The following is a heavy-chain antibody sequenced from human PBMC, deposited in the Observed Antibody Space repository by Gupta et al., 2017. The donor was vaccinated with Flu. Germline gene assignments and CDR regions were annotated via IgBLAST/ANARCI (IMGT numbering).Heavy chain of an antibody. D-gene: IGHD3-3*01. CDR1: GFTFSNYW. CDR3: ARVMRMMIFGVVRPSHYYYGVDV. J-gene: IGHJ6*02. CDR2: IKEDGSEK. V-gene: IGHV3-7*01. Sequence: EVQLVESGGGLVQPGGSLRLSCVASGFTFSNYWMSWVRQAPGKGLEWVANIKEDGSEKYYVDSVKGRFTISKDTAKNSLYLQMNSLRAEDTAVYYCARVMRMMIFGVVRPSHYYYGVDVWGQGTTVTVSS.